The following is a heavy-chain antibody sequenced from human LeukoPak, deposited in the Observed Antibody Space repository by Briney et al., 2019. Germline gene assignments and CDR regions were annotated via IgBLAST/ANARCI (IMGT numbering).Heavy chain of an antibody. CDR3: ARHKGFLEYDAFDI. CDR2: SYAGDSDT. J-gene: IGHJ3*02. V-gene: IGHV5-51*01. CDR1: GYSFTSYW. Sequence: GESLKISCEGSGYSFTSYWIDWGRQMPGKGLELMGISYAGDSDTRYSPSFQGQVTISADKSITTAYLQWSSLKASDTPTYYCARHKGFLEYDAFDIWGQGTMVTVSS. D-gene: IGHD3-3*01.